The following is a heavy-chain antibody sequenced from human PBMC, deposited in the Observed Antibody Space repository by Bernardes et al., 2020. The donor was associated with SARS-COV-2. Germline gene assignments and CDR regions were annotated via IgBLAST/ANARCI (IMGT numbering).Heavy chain of an antibody. CDR2: IKEDGSEK. CDR1: GFTFSTYW. CDR3: ASTRFGPDY. Sequence: GGSLRLSCAASGFTFSTYWMSWVRQAPGQGLEWVANIKEDGSEKNYADSVKGRFTISRDNAKNSLYLQMDSLRAEDTAIFYCASTRFGPDYWGQGSLVTVSS. J-gene: IGHJ4*02. D-gene: IGHD3-16*01. V-gene: IGHV3-7*01.